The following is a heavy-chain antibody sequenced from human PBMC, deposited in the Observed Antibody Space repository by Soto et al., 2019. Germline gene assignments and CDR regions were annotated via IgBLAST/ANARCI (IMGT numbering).Heavy chain of an antibody. CDR3: ARYPSGALPYPYGLHV. CDR1: GYSISSSNW. J-gene: IGHJ6*02. D-gene: IGHD7-27*01. V-gene: IGHV4-28*01. Sequence: QVQLQESGPRRVKPSDTLSLTCVVSGYSISSSNWWGWIRQPPGKGLEWIGYIHYSGNTHYNPSLKSLVTMSVDTSKNHFSVKLRSVTAVDTAVYYCARYPSGALPYPYGLHVWGQGTTVTVSS. CDR2: IHYSGNT.